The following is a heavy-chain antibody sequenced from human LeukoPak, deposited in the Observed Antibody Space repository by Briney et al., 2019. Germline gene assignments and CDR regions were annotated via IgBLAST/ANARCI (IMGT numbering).Heavy chain of an antibody. CDR1: GFTFSSYD. D-gene: IGHD2-15*01. CDR2: TGTAGDT. V-gene: IGHV3-13*01. J-gene: IGHJ6*02. Sequence: PGGSLRLSCAASGFTFSSYDMHWVRQATGKGLEWVSATGTAGDTYYPGSVKGRFTISRENAKNSLYLQMNSLRAGDTAVYYCARGPYCSGGSCPPGFYYGMDVWGQGTTVAVSS. CDR3: ARGPYCSGGSCPPGFYYGMDV.